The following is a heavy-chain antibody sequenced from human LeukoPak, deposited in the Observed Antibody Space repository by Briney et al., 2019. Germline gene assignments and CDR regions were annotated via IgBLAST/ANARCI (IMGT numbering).Heavy chain of an antibody. D-gene: IGHD4-17*01. V-gene: IGHV3-23*01. CDR2: ISGSGGST. CDR1: GFTFSSYA. Sequence: PGGSLRLSCAASGFTFSSYAMSWVRKAPGKGLKWVSAISGSGGSTYYADSVKGRFTISRDNSKNTLYLQMNSMRAEDTAVYYCAKAIGDYVSFDIWGQGTMVTVSS. CDR3: AKAIGDYVSFDI. J-gene: IGHJ3*02.